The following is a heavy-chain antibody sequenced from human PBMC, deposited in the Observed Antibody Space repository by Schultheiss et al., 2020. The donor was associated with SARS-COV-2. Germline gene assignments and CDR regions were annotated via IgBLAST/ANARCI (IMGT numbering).Heavy chain of an antibody. D-gene: IGHD3-16*02. CDR2: IGGSGGST. J-gene: IGHJ4*02. CDR1: GFTFSRYA. CDR3: AKDYRWGSYYFDY. V-gene: IGHV3-23*01. Sequence: GESLKISCAASGFTFSRYAMSWVRQAPGKGLEWVSGIGGSGGSTYYADSVKGRFTISRDNSKNTLYLQMNSLRAEDTAVYYCAKDYRWGSYYFDYWGQGTLVTVSS.